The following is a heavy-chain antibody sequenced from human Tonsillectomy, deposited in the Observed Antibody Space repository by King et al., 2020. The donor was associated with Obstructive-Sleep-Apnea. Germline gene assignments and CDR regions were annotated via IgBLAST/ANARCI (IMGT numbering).Heavy chain of an antibody. D-gene: IGHD3/OR15-3a*01. J-gene: IGHJ3*02. CDR3: ASTDDLYACEI. V-gene: IGHV4-59*01. CDR2: IYYSGST. CDR1: GVSISNYY. Sequence: VQLQESGPGLVRPSETLSLTCTVSGVSISNYYWSWIRQPPGKGLEWIGYIYYSGSTNYNPSLKSRVTISVDKSKKQFSLKLSSVTAADTAVYYCASTDDLYACEIWGQGTMVTVSS.